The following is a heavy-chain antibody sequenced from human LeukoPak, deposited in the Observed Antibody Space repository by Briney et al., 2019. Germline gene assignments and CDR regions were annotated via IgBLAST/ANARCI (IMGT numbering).Heavy chain of an antibody. CDR1: GGSISSSSAY. Sequence: PSETLSLTCTVSGGSISSSSAYWGWIRQPPGKGLEWIGSIYYSKNTYYNPSLKSRVTISADTSKNQFSLTLGSVSATDTAVHYCVRPRGFSYGYFDYWGQGTLVTVSS. D-gene: IGHD5-18*01. J-gene: IGHJ4*02. V-gene: IGHV4-39*01. CDR2: IYYSKNT. CDR3: VRPRGFSYGYFDY.